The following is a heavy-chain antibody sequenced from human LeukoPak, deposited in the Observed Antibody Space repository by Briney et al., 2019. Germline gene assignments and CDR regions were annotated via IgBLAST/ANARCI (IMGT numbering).Heavy chain of an antibody. CDR3: ARERSSGYYYSLVDP. V-gene: IGHV4-61*09. Sequence: KPSQTLSLTCTVSGGSISSGSYYWSWIRQPAGKGLEWIGHIYTSGSTNYNPSLKGRVTMSLDTSKNQFSLKLSSVTAADTAVYYCARERSSGYYYSLVDPWGQGTLVTVSS. D-gene: IGHD3-22*01. CDR2: IYTSGST. CDR1: GGSISSGSYY. J-gene: IGHJ5*02.